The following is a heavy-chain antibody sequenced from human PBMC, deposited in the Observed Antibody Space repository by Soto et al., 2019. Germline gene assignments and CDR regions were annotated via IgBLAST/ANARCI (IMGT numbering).Heavy chain of an antibody. CDR3: ARDSVVVISSNYYYYYMDV. Sequence: ASVKVSCKASGYTFTSYGISWVRQAPGQGLEWMGWISTYNGNTNYAQNVQGRVTMTTDTSTSTAYMEVRSLRSDDTALYYCARDSVVVISSNYYYYYMDVWGKGTTVTVSS. V-gene: IGHV1-18*01. J-gene: IGHJ6*03. CDR2: ISTYNGNT. CDR1: GYTFTSYG. D-gene: IGHD2-15*01.